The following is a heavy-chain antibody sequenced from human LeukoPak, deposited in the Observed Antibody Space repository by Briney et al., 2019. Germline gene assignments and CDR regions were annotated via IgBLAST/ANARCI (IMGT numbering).Heavy chain of an antibody. J-gene: IGHJ6*04. CDR3: ARGSGPLPYYCYGMDV. V-gene: IGHV4-34*01. Sequence: SETLSLTCAVYGGSFSGYYWSWIRQPPGKGLEWIGEINHSGSTNYNPSLKGRVTISVDTSKNQFSLKLSSVTAADTAVYYCARGSGPLPYYCYGMDVWGKGTTVTVSS. CDR2: INHSGST. CDR1: GGSFSGYY. D-gene: IGHD1-26*01.